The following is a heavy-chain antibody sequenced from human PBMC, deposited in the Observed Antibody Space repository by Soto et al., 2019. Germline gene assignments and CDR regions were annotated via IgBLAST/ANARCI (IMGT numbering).Heavy chain of an antibody. CDR1: GFTFSSYA. CDR2: ISYDGSNK. D-gene: IGHD5-18*01. V-gene: IGHV3-30-3*01. J-gene: IGHJ4*02. Sequence: GGSLRLSCAASGFTFSSYAMHWVRQAPGKGLEWVAVISYDGSNKYYADSVKGRFTISRDNSKNTLYLQMNSLRAEDTAVYYCARDSHSYGYGFDYWGQGTLVTVSS. CDR3: ARDSHSYGYGFDY.